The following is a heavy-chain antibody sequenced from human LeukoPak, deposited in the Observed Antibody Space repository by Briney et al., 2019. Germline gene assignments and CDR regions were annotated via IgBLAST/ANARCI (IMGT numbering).Heavy chain of an antibody. V-gene: IGHV1-18*01. CDR2: ISAYNGNT. Sequence: ASVKVSCKASGYTFTSYGISWVRQAPGQGLEWMGWISAYNGNTNYAQKLQGRVTMTTDTSTSTAYMELRSLRSDDTAVYYCAREMTMINKYDYWGQGILVTVSS. CDR1: GYTFTSYG. CDR3: AREMTMINKYDY. J-gene: IGHJ4*02. D-gene: IGHD3-22*01.